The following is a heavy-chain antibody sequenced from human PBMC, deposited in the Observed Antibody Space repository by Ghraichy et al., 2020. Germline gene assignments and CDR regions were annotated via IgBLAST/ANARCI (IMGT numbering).Heavy chain of an antibody. Sequence: ESLNISCVASGFTFSTYGMSWVRQAPGKGLEWVSTISGSGRSTFYADSVKGRFTISRDNSKNTLYLQMNSLRAEDTAVYYCAKNKGSGAFSSWGFGYWGQGTLVTVSS. D-gene: IGHD2-15*01. CDR2: ISGSGRST. CDR1: GFTFSTYG. J-gene: IGHJ4*02. CDR3: AKNKGSGAFSSWGFGY. V-gene: IGHV3-23*01.